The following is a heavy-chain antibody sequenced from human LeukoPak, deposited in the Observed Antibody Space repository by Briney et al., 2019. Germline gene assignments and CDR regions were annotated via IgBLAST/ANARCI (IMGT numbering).Heavy chain of an antibody. J-gene: IGHJ4*02. CDR2: IIPIFGTA. CDR1: GGTFSSYA. CDR3: AHSTGDLGPDP. V-gene: IGHV1-69*13. D-gene: IGHD7-27*01. Sequence: APVKVSCKASGGTFSSYAISWVRQAPGQGLEWMGGIIPIFGTANYAQKSQGRVTITADESTSTAYMELSSLRSEDTAVYYCAHSTGDLGPDPWGQGTLVTVSS.